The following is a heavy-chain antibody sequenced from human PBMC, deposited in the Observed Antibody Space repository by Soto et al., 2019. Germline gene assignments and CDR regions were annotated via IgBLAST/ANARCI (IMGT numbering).Heavy chain of an antibody. CDR3: ATVQASWFGELLGYYYYGMDV. CDR1: GFTFSSYS. D-gene: IGHD3-10*01. V-gene: IGHV3-21*01. J-gene: IGHJ6*02. CDR2: ISRSSSYI. Sequence: EVQLVESGGGLVKPGGSLRLSCAASGFTFSSYSMNWVRQAPGKGLEWVSSISRSSSYIYYADSVKGRFTISRDNAKNSLYLQMNSLRAEDTAVYYCATVQASWFGELLGYYYYGMDVWGQGTTVTVSS.